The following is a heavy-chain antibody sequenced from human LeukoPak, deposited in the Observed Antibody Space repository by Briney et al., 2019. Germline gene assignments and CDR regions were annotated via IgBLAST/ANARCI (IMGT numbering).Heavy chain of an antibody. CDR3: ARGIAHIVVVTAMEGAFDI. CDR1: GGTFSSYA. V-gene: IGHV1-69*05. D-gene: IGHD2-21*02. Sequence: SVKVSCKASGGTFSSYAISWVRQAPGQGLEWMEGIIPIFGTANYAQKFQGRVTITTDESTSTAYMELSSLRSEDTAVYYCARGIAHIVVVTAMEGAFDIWGQGTMVTVSS. CDR2: IIPIFGTA. J-gene: IGHJ3*02.